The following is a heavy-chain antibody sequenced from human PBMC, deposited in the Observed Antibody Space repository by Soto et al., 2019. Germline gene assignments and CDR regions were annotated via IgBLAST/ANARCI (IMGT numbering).Heavy chain of an antibody. V-gene: IGHV1-69*08. CDR3: ARRRYCGYDCYHKHYYGMDV. CDR2: IITVLGTT. J-gene: IGHJ6*02. CDR1: GDTFSSYA. D-gene: IGHD2-21*01. Sequence: QVPLVQSGAELKKTGSSVTVSCRASGDTFSSYAVNWVRQAPGRGLEWMGRIITVLGTTDYAQNFKGRVTITAEKXTXTXYVXLSSLRSDDTAVYYCARRRYCGYDCYHKHYYGMDVWGQGTTVTVAS.